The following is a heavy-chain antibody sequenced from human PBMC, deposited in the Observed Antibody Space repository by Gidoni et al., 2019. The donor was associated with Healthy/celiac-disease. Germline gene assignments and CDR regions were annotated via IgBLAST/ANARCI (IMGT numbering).Heavy chain of an antibody. CDR1: GYTFTSYD. V-gene: IGHV1-8*01. D-gene: IGHD3-10*01. CDR2: MNPNSGNT. CDR3: ARGVRFGQFARRRTPITIVD. Sequence: QVQLVQSGAEVKKPGASVKVSCKASGYTFTSYDINWVRQATGQGLEWMGWMNPNSGNTGYAQKFQGRVTMTRNTSISTAYMELSSLRSEDTAVYYCARGVRFGQFARRRTPITIVDWGQGTLVTVSS. J-gene: IGHJ4*02.